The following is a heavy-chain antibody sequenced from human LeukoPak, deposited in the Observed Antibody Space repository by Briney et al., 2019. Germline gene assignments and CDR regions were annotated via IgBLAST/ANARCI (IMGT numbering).Heavy chain of an antibody. CDR3: ARVMITFGGVIAANDAFDI. CDR1: GGSISSYY. D-gene: IGHD3-16*02. V-gene: IGHV4-59*12. J-gene: IGHJ3*02. CDR2: IYYSGST. Sequence: PSETLSLTCTVSGGSISSYYWSWIRQPPGKGLEWIGYIYYSGSTNYNPSLKSRVTISVDTSKNQFSLKLSSVTAADTAVYYCARVMITFGGVIAANDAFDIWGQGTMVTVSS.